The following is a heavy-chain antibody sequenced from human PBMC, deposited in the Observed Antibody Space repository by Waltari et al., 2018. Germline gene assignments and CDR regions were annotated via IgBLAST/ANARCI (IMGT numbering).Heavy chain of an antibody. V-gene: IGHV4-38-2*02. CDR1: GYSISSGYY. J-gene: IGHJ6*02. Sequence: QVQLQESGPGLVKPSETLSLTCAVSGYSISSGYYWGWIRQPPGKGLEWIGSIYHSGSTYYNPALKRRGTISVDTSKNQVALKLSSVTAADTAVYYCARDRKDGYNFVDYYYGMDVWGQGTTVTVSS. D-gene: IGHD5-12*01. CDR3: ARDRKDGYNFVDYYYGMDV. CDR2: IYHSGST.